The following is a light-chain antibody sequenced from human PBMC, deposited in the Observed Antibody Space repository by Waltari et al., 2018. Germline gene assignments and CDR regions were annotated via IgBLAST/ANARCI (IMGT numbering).Light chain of an antibody. J-gene: IGKJ4*01. CDR3: QQYNNWPLT. Sequence: EIVMTQSPATLSVSPGERATLSCRASQSVSSNLAWYQQKPGQAPRLLIYGASTRATGIPARFSGSGSGTELTLTISSLQSEDFAVHYCQQYNNWPLTFGGGTKVEIK. CDR2: GAS. V-gene: IGKV3-15*01. CDR1: QSVSSN.